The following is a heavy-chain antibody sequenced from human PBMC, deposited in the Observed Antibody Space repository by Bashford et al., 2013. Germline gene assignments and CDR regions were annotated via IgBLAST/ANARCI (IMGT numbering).Heavy chain of an antibody. D-gene: IGHD3-16*02. V-gene: IGHV5-51*01. J-gene: IGHJ3*02. CDR3: ARPNLWGSYRDAFDI. CDR2: IYPGDSDT. Sequence: WVRQMPGKGLEWMGIIYPGDSDTRYSPSFQGQVTISADKSISTAYLQWSSLKASDTAMYYCARPNLWGSYRDAFDIWGQGTMVTVSS.